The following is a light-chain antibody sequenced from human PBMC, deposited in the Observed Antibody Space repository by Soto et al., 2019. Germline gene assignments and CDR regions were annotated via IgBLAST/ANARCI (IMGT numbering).Light chain of an antibody. CDR2: GSS. CDR3: QSYDSSVGGVA. V-gene: IGLV1-40*01. Sequence: QSVLTQPPSVSGAPGQRVTISCTGSSSNIGAGYDVHWYQQLPGTAPKLLMYGSSNRPSGVPDRFSGSKSGTSASLAITGLQAEDEADYYCQSYDSSVGGVACGGGTKVTVL. CDR1: SSNIGAGYD. J-gene: IGLJ2*01.